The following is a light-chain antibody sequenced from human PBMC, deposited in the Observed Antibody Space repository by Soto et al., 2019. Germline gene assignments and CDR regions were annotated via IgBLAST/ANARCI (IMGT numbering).Light chain of an antibody. CDR2: DAS. CDR1: QSISSW. J-gene: IGKJ1*01. Sequence: DIQMTQSPSTLSASVGDRFTITGLASQSISSWLAWYQQKPGKAPKLLIYDASSLESGVPSRFSGSGSGTEFTLTISSLQPDDFATYYCQQYDNYSWTFGHGTKVDIK. V-gene: IGKV1-5*01. CDR3: QQYDNYSWT.